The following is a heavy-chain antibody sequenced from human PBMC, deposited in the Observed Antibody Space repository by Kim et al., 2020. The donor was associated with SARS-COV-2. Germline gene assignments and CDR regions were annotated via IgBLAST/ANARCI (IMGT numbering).Heavy chain of an antibody. D-gene: IGHD2-15*01. CDR2: IYPGDSDP. V-gene: IGHV5-51*01. CDR1: GYSFTSYW. J-gene: IGHJ4*02. Sequence: GESLKISCKGSGYSFTSYWIGWVRQMPGKGLEWMGIIYPGDSDPRYSPSFQGQVTISADKSISTAYLQWSSLKASDTAMYYCARGSRRYCSGGSCTHLDYWGQGTLVTVSS. CDR3: ARGSRRYCSGGSCTHLDY.